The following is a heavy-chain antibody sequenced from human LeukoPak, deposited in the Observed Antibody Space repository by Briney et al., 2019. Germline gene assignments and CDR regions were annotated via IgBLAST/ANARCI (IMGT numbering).Heavy chain of an antibody. Sequence: SETLSLTCAVYGGSFSGYYWSWIRQPPGKGLEWMGEINHRGSTNYNPSLKSRVTISVDTSKNQFSLKLSSVTAADAAVYYCARAGDGPGSYDNADSAFWGQGILVTVSS. CDR1: GGSFSGYY. V-gene: IGHV4-34*01. J-gene: IGHJ4*02. D-gene: IGHD3-10*01. CDR2: INHRGST. CDR3: ARAGDGPGSYDNADSAF.